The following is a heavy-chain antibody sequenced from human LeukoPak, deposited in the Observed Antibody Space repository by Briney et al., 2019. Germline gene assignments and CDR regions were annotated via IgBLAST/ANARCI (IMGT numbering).Heavy chain of an antibody. V-gene: IGHV1-24*01. Sequence: ASVKVSCKISGYTLTELSMHWVRQAPGKGLEWMGGFDPEDGETIYSQQFQGRVTMTEETSSDTAYMEMSSPRSEDTAVYYCSTARTTGTYAYWGQGTLVTVSS. CDR2: FDPEDGET. CDR1: GYTLTELS. D-gene: IGHD1-1*01. CDR3: STARTTGTYAY. J-gene: IGHJ4*02.